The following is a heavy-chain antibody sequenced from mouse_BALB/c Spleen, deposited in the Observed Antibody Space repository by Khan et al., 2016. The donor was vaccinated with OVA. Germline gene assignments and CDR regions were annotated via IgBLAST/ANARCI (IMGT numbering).Heavy chain of an antibody. CDR3: AGRGVYGIFDY. Sequence: QVQLKQSGAELAKPGASVKMSCKASGYTFTTYWMHWVKQRPGQGLDWIGYINPSTGYTEYNQKFKDKATLTADKSSSTAYMQLNSLTSEDSAVYYCAGRGVYGIFDYWGQGTMVTVSA. CDR2: INPSTGYT. J-gene: IGHJ3*01. D-gene: IGHD2-1*01. CDR1: GYTFTTYW. V-gene: IGHV1-7*01.